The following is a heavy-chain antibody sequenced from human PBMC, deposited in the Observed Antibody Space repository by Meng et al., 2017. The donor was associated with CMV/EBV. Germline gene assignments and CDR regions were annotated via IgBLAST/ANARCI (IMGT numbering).Heavy chain of an antibody. CDR1: GFTFSSYW. CDR2: INSDGSST. CDR3: ARTGVFSRGKVVWFDP. J-gene: IGHJ5*02. D-gene: IGHD1-14*01. Sequence: GASLKISCAASGFTFSSYWMHWVRQAPGKGLVWVSRINSDGSSTSYADSVKGRFTISRDNAKNTLYLQMNSLRAEDTAVYYCARTGVFSRGKVVWFDPWGQGTLVTVSS. V-gene: IGHV3-74*01.